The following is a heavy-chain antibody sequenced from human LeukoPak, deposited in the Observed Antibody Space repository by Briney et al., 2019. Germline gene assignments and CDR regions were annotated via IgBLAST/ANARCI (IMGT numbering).Heavy chain of an antibody. Sequence: GGSLRLSCAASGFTFSNAWMSWVRQAPGKGLEWVGRIKSKTDGGTTDYAAPVKGRFTISRDDSKNTLYLQMNSLKTEDTAVYYCTRDQYYYDSSGYYSFFDYWGQGTLVTVSS. D-gene: IGHD3-22*01. CDR3: TRDQYYYDSSGYYSFFDY. J-gene: IGHJ4*02. CDR2: IKSKTDGGTT. V-gene: IGHV3-15*01. CDR1: GFTFSNAW.